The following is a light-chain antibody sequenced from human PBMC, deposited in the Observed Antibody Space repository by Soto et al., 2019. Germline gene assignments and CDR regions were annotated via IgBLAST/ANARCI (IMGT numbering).Light chain of an antibody. CDR1: QSVSSSY. V-gene: IGKV3-20*01. CDR3: QQYGSSPWT. Sequence: EIVLTQSPGTLSLSPGERATLSCRASQSVSSSYLAWYQQKPGQPPRLLIYGASSRATAIPDRFSGSGSGTDFTLTISRLEPDDFAVYYCQQYGSSPWTFGQGTKVEIK. CDR2: GAS. J-gene: IGKJ1*01.